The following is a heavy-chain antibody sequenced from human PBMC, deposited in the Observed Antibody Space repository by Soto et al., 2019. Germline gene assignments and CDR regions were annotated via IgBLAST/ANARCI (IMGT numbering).Heavy chain of an antibody. CDR1: GFTLSFYG. CDR2: IVSDGSAI. CDR3: ARDDAFDNENGFDM. V-gene: IGHV3-33*01. D-gene: IGHD3-3*02. J-gene: IGHJ3*02. Sequence: PGGSLRIDCAVSGFTLSFYGFHWVRQSPGKGLEWLGVIVSDGSAIYHADSLEGRFFISRDNSKDILYLQMNSLRVEDTAVYYCARDDAFDNENGFDMWGQGTMVPVSS.